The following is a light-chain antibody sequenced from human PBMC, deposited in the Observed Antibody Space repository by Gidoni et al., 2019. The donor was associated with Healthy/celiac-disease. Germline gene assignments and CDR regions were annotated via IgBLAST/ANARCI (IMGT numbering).Light chain of an antibody. J-gene: IGKJ3*01. V-gene: IGKV4-1*01. CDR2: WAS. Sequence: DIVMTQSPDSLAVSLGERATINCKSSQSVLYSSNNKNYLAWYQHKTGQPPKLLIYWASTRESGVPDRFSGSWSGTDFTLTISSLQAEDVAVYYCQQYYSTPFTFGPGTKVDIK. CDR3: QQYYSTPFT. CDR1: QSVLYSSNNKNY.